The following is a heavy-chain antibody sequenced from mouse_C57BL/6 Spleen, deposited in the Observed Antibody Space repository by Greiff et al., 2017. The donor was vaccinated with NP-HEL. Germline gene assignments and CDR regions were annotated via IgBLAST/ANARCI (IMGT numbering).Heavy chain of an antibody. D-gene: IGHD3-3*01. CDR2: IYPRDGST. CDR1: GYPFTDHT. V-gene: IGHV1-78*01. Sequence: QVQLQQSDAELVKPGASVKISCKVSGYPFTDHTIHWMKQRPEQGLEWIGYIYPRDGSTMYNEKFMGTATLTADKSSSTAYMQLNSLISEDSAVYFCTKGRLGGFAYWGQGTLVTVSA. CDR3: TKGRLGGFAY. J-gene: IGHJ3*01.